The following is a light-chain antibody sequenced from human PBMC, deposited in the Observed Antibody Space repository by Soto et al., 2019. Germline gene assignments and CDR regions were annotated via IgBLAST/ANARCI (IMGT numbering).Light chain of an antibody. CDR1: KDIRNY. J-gene: IGKJ2*01. V-gene: IGKV1-33*01. Sequence: DIPMTQSPSSLSASVGDRVTITCQANKDIRNYLNWYQQKPGKAPKLLIYDASNLETGAPSRFSGSRSGTDFTFTISSLQPEDIATYYCQQYDNLPYTFGQGTKLEIK. CDR3: QQYDNLPYT. CDR2: DAS.